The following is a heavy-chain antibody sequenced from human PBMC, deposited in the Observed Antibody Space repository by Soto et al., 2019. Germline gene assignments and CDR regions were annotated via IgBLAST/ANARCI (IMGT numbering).Heavy chain of an antibody. Sequence: SETLSLTCAVSGGSISSSNWWSWVRQPPGKGLVWIGEIYHSGSTNYNPSLKSRVTISVDKSKNQFSLKLSSVTAADTAVYYCARDHYDSSGPSHYYYYGMDVWGQGTTVTVSS. CDR1: GGSISSSNW. V-gene: IGHV4-4*02. CDR2: IYHSGST. J-gene: IGHJ6*02. D-gene: IGHD3-22*01. CDR3: ARDHYDSSGPSHYYYYGMDV.